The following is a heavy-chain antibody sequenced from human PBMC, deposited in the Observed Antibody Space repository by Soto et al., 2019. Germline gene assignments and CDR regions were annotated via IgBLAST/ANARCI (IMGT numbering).Heavy chain of an antibody. V-gene: IGHV3-33*01. J-gene: IGHJ4*02. CDR1: GFTFNRYG. CDR2: IWYDGSSE. Sequence: VQLVESGGGVVQPGRSLRLSCAASGFTFNRYGTHWVRQAPGKGLEWVAVIWYDGSSEYYADSVKGRFTISRDNSKNTLFLQMNSLRAEDTAVYYCARGVDYFDYWGQGTLVTVSS. CDR3: ARGVDYFDY.